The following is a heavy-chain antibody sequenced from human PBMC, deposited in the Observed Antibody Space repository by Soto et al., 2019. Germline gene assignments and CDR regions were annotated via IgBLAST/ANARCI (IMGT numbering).Heavy chain of an antibody. CDR2: ISAYNGNT. J-gene: IGHJ3*02. CDR1: GYPFTSYG. D-gene: IGHD3-16*01. CDR3: ERDGLVSGDAFDI. V-gene: IGHV1-18*01. Sequence: XSVKVSCTASGYPFTSYGSIWVRQAPGQGLEWMGWISAYNGNTNYAQKLQGRVTMTTDTSTSTAYMELRSLRSDDTALYYCERDGLVSGDAFDIWGQGTMVTVPS.